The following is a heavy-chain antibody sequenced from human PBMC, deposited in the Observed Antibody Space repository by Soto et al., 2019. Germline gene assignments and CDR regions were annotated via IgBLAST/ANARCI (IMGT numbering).Heavy chain of an antibody. CDR3: ATYGSGSYLRPFDT. CDR1: GNTFASYH. J-gene: IGHJ3*02. D-gene: IGHD3-10*01. V-gene: IGHV1-46*01. CDR2: INPSDGST. Sequence: QGQLVQSGAEVKKPGASVRLSCKSSGNTFASYHLYWARQTPGQGLEWVGLINPSDGSTSYSHKFQDRVTLTRDTSTKTVYMELSSLRSEDTAIYYCATYGSGSYLRPFDTWGQGTMVTVSS.